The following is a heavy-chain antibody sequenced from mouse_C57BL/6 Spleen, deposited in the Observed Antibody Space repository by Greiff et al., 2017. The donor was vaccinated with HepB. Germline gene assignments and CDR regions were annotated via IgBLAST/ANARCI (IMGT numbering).Heavy chain of an antibody. D-gene: IGHD1-1*01. Sequence: EVQLVESGGGLVKPGGSLKLSCAASGFTFSSYAMSWVRQTPEKRLEWVATISDGGSYTYYPDNVKGRFTISRDNAKNNLYLQMSHLKSEATAMYYCARALITTVVEGDYFDYWGQGTTLTVSS. CDR1: GFTFSSYA. V-gene: IGHV5-4*01. CDR3: ARALITTVVEGDYFDY. J-gene: IGHJ2*01. CDR2: ISDGGSYT.